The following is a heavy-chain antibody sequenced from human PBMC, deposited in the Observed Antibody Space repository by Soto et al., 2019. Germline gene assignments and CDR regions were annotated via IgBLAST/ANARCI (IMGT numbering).Heavy chain of an antibody. CDR2: ISGSGGST. J-gene: IGHJ3*02. CDR1: GFTFSSYA. V-gene: IGHV3-23*01. D-gene: IGHD2-2*01. Sequence: EVQLLESGGGLVQPGGSLRLSCAASGFTFSSYAMSWVRQAPGKGLEWVSAISGSGGSTYYADSVKGRFTISRDNSKNTLYLQMNSLRAEDTAVYYCVKDQDIVVVPAAGDAFDIWGQGTMVTVSS. CDR3: VKDQDIVVVPAAGDAFDI.